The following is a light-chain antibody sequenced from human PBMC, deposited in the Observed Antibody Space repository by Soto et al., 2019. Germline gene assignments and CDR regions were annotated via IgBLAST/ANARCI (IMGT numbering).Light chain of an antibody. CDR2: GAS. J-gene: IGKJ5*01. V-gene: IGKV3-15*01. CDR3: QQYNNWPPSII. Sequence: DIVIKLSPTPLSVSPGERATLSCRASESVSSNLAWYQQRPGQAPRLLIYGASTRATDTPVRFRGSGSGTEFTLTISSLQSEDFAVYYCQQYNNWPPSIIFGQGTRLEI. CDR1: ESVSSN.